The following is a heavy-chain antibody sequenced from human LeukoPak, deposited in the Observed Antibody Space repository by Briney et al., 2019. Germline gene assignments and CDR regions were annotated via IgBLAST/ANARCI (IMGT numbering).Heavy chain of an antibody. CDR3: ASHYGP. CDR1: GGSISGSSYY. D-gene: IGHD3-10*01. CDR2: IYYSGST. Sequence: PSETLSLTCTVSGGSISGSSYYWGWIRQPPGKGLEWIGSIYYSGSTYYNPSLKSRVTISVDTSKNQFSLKLNSVTATDTAVYYCASHYGPWGQGTLVTVSS. V-gene: IGHV4-39*01. J-gene: IGHJ4*02.